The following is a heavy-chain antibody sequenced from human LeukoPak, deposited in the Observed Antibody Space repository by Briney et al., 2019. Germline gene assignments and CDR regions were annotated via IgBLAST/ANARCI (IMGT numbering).Heavy chain of an antibody. J-gene: IGHJ1*01. CDR1: GFTFSSYA. D-gene: IGHD3-22*01. CDR2: ISGSGGST. V-gene: IGHV3-23*01. CDR3: ARGGPYYYDSSGVN. Sequence: GGSLRLSCAASGFTFSSYAMSWVRQAPGKGLEWVSAISGSGGSTYYADSVKGRFTISRDNAKNSLYLQMNSLRAEDTAVYYCARGGPYYYDSSGVNWGQGTLVTVSS.